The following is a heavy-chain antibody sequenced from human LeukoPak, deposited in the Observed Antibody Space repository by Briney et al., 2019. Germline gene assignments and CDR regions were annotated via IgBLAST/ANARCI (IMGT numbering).Heavy chain of an antibody. Sequence: GGSLRLSCAASGFTFSHYPMSWVRQAPGKGLEWVAAISADHATYDADSMKGRFTISRDNSKNTLYLQMNGLRAEDTAVYYCAKDTEGVRGNFLFEYWGQGTLATVSS. D-gene: IGHD2-8*01. CDR1: GFTFSHYP. CDR2: ISADHAT. J-gene: IGHJ4*02. V-gene: IGHV3-23*01. CDR3: AKDTEGVRGNFLFEY.